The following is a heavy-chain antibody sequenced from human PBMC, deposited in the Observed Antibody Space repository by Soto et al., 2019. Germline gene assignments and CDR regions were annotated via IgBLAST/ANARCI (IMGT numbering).Heavy chain of an antibody. Sequence: QVQLVESGGGLVKPGGSLRLSCAASGFTFSDYYMSWIRQAPGKGLERGSYISSSGSTIYYAESVKGPFTISRDNAKNSLYLQMNSLRAEDTAVYYCARDVGCSSTSCHLSYMDVWGKGTKVTVSS. J-gene: IGHJ6*03. CDR3: ARDVGCSSTSCHLSYMDV. V-gene: IGHV3-11*01. D-gene: IGHD2-2*01. CDR2: ISSSGSTI. CDR1: GFTFSDYY.